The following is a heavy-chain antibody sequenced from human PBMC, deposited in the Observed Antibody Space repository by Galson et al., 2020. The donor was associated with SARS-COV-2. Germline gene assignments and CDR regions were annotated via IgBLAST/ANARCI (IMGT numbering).Heavy chain of an antibody. V-gene: IGHV1-24*01. CDR2: FDPEDGET. J-gene: IGHJ5*02. CDR3: ATAPVVHCTYCVCYPYRPNWFDP. CDR1: GYTLTELS. Sequence: ASVKVSCKVSGYTLTELSMHWVRQAPGKGLEWMGGFDPEDGETIYAQKFQGRVTMTEDTSTDTAYMELSSLRSEDTAVYYCATAPVVHCTYCVCYPYRPNWFDPWGQGTLVTVSS. D-gene: IGHD2-8*01.